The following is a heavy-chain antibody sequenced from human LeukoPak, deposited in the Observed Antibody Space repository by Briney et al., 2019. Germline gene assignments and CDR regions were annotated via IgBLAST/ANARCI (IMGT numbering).Heavy chain of an antibody. V-gene: IGHV3-30*18. CDR3: AKASSWYYFDY. D-gene: IGHD6-13*01. Sequence: GGSLRLSCAASGFTFSSYGMHWVRQAPGKGLEWVAVISYDGSNKYYADSVKGRFTISRDNSKNTLYLQMNSLRAEDTAVYYCAKASSWYYFDYWGQGTLVTVSS. CDR2: ISYDGSNK. J-gene: IGHJ4*02. CDR1: GFTFSSYG.